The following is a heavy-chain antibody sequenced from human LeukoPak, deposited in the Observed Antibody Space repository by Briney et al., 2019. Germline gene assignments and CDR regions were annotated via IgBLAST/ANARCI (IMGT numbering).Heavy chain of an antibody. Sequence: GASVKVSCKASGGTFSSYAISWVRQAPGQGLEWMGGIIPIFGTANYAQKFQGRVTITADESTSTAYMELSSLRSEDTAVYYCAGPDYYDFWSGYWSDAFDIWGQGTMVTVSS. CDR3: AGPDYYDFWSGYWSDAFDI. CDR2: IIPIFGTA. V-gene: IGHV1-69*01. CDR1: GGTFSSYA. D-gene: IGHD3-3*01. J-gene: IGHJ3*02.